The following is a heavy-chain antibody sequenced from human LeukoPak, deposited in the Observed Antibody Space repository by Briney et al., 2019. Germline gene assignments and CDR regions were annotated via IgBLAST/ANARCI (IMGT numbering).Heavy chain of an antibody. Sequence: SETLSLTCAVYGGSFSGYYWSWIRQPPGKGLEWIGEINHSGSTNYNPSLKSRVTISVDTSKNQFSLKLSSVTAADTAVYYCASNTYCSGGSCYPFDIWGQGTMVTVSS. D-gene: IGHD2-15*01. V-gene: IGHV4-34*01. CDR1: GGSFSGYY. CDR3: ASNTYCSGGSCYPFDI. CDR2: INHSGST. J-gene: IGHJ3*02.